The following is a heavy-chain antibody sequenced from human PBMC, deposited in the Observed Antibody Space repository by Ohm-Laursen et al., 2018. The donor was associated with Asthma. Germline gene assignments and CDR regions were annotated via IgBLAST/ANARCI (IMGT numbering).Heavy chain of an antibody. D-gene: IGHD2-2*01. Sequence: TLSLTCSVTGGSISSGGYYWSWIRQHPGKGLEWIGYIYYSGSTYYNSSLKSRVAISVDTSKNQFSLKLSSVTAADTAVYYCARDVSSTNDAFDIWGQGTMVTVSS. CDR1: GGSISSGGYY. CDR2: IYYSGST. J-gene: IGHJ3*02. CDR3: ARDVSSTNDAFDI. V-gene: IGHV4-31*03.